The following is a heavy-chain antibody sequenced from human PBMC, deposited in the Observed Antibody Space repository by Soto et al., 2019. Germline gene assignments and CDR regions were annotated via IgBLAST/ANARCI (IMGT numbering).Heavy chain of an antibody. D-gene: IGHD2-15*01. CDR1: GFTVSSNY. V-gene: IGHV3-53*04. CDR2: IYSGGST. J-gene: IGHJ4*02. Sequence: GGSLRLSCAASGFTVSSNYMSWVRQAPGKGLEWVSVIYSGGSTYYADSVKGRFTISRHNSKNTLYLQMNSLRAEDTAGYYCAGGGGCSGGSCQRLFRLDYWGQGTLVTVSS. CDR3: AGGGGCSGGSCQRLFRLDY.